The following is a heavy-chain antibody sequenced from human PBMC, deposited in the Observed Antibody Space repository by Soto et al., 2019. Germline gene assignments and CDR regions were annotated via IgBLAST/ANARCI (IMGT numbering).Heavy chain of an antibody. CDR2: ISYDGSNK. J-gene: IGHJ3*02. CDR1: GFTFSSYA. V-gene: IGHV3-30-3*01. CDR3: AGTAVVDHDAFDI. D-gene: IGHD5-18*01. Sequence: QVQLVESGGGVVQPGRSLRLSCAASGFTFSSYAMHWVRQAPGKGLEWVAVISYDGSNKYYADSVKGRFTISRDNSKNSLYLQMNSLRAEDTAVYYCAGTAVVDHDAFDIWGQGTMVTVSS.